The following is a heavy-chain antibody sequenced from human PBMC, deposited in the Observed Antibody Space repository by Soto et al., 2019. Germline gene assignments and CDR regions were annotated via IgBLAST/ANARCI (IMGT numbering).Heavy chain of an antibody. CDR2: IKQDGSEK. CDR3: ARDIWSGGRERAKHFDP. Sequence: GGSLRLSCAASGFTFSSYWMSWVRQAPGKGLEWVANIKQDGSEKYYVDSVKGRFTISRDNAKNSLYLQMNSLRAEDTAVYYCARDIWSGGRERAKHFDPWGQGTLVTVSS. D-gene: IGHD2-15*01. J-gene: IGHJ5*02. CDR1: GFTFSSYW. V-gene: IGHV3-7*05.